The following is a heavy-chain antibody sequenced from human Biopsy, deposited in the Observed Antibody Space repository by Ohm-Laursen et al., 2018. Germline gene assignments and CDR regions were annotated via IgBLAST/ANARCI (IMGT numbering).Heavy chain of an antibody. CDR1: GGSISSSTTYY. CDR2: IYNPETT. J-gene: IGHJ5*02. Sequence: TLSLTCAVSGGSISSSTTYYWAWLRQPPGKGLEWIGSIYNPETTFYTPSLKSRVTISVDTSTNQFSLKVSSVTAADTALYFCARHPTGFWFDPWGHGTLVTVSS. CDR3: ARHPTGFWFDP. V-gene: IGHV4-39*01.